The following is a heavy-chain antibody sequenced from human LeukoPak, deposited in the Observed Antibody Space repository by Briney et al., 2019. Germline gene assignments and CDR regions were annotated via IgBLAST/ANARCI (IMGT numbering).Heavy chain of an antibody. CDR1: GGSISSGGYS. Sequence: SETLSLTCAVSGGSISSGGYSWSWIRQPPGKGLEWIGYIYYSGSTNYNPSLKSRVTISVDTSKNQFSLKLSSVTAADTAVYYCARGLEDYYGMDVWGQGTTVTVSS. CDR3: ARGLEDYYGMDV. CDR2: IYYSGST. J-gene: IGHJ6*02. V-gene: IGHV4-61*08.